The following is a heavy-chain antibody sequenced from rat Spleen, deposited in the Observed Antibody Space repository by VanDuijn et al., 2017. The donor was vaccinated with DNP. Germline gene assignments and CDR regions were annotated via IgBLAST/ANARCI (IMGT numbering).Heavy chain of an antibody. CDR1: GITFRDYY. CDR3: TTESTYYGYFDF. D-gene: IGHD1-1*01. J-gene: IGHJ1*01. CDR2: LSFDGTTS. V-gene: IGHV5-20*01. Sequence: EVQLVESGGGLVQPGRSLKLSCAASGITFRDYYMAWVRPAPTRGLEWVASLSFDGTTSYYRDSVKGRFTISRDNAKSSLYLQMDSLRSEDTATYYCTTESTYYGYFDFWGPGTMVTVSS.